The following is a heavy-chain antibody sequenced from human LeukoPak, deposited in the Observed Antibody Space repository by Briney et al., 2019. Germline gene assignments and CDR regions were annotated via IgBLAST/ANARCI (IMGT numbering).Heavy chain of an antibody. J-gene: IGHJ6*03. CDR1: GFTFSSYA. V-gene: IGHV5-51*01. Sequence: GGSLRLSCAASGFTFSSYAMSWVRQAPGKGLEWMGIIYPGDSDTRYSPSFQGQVTISADKSISTAYLQWSSLKASDTAMYYCARSGYDTYYYMDVWGKGTTVTVSS. CDR3: ARSGYDTYYYMDV. CDR2: IYPGDSDT. D-gene: IGHD5-12*01.